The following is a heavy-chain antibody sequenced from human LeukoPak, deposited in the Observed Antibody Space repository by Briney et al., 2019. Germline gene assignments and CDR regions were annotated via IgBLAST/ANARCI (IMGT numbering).Heavy chain of an antibody. CDR1: GFIFSTYA. CDR3: AKRIAAAGPYFDY. D-gene: IGHD6-13*01. J-gene: IGHJ4*02. V-gene: IGHV3-23*01. CDR2: VSGSGGST. Sequence: GGSLRLSCAASGFIFSTYAMTWVRQAPGKGLEWVSAVSGSGGSTYYADSVKGRFTISRDNSKSTLYLQMNTLRAEDTAVYYCAKRIAAAGPYFDYWGQGTLVTVSS.